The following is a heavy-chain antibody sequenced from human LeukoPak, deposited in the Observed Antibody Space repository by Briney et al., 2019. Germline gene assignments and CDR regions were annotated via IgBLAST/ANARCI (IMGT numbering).Heavy chain of an antibody. D-gene: IGHD2-8*01. CDR3: ATNPASRPPSAFDI. Sequence: PSEALSLTCTVSGGSISSYYWSWIRQPSGKGLEWIGYIYYSGSTNYNPSLKSRVTISVDTSKNQFSLKLSSVTAADTAVYYCATNPASRPPSAFDIWGQGTMVTVSS. J-gene: IGHJ3*02. V-gene: IGHV4-59*01. CDR2: IYYSGST. CDR1: GGSISSYY.